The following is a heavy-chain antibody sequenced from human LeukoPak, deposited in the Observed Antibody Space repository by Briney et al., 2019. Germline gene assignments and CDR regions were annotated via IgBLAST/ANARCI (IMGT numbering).Heavy chain of an antibody. D-gene: IGHD6-13*01. J-gene: IGHJ4*02. V-gene: IGHV4-61*02. CDR2: IYTSGST. CDR1: GGSISSGSYY. Sequence: SQTLSLTCTVSGGSISSGSYYWSWIRQPAGKGLEWIGRIYTSGSTNYNPSLKSRVTISVDTSKNQFSLKLSSVTAADTAVYYCARGIAAAGTVKGQYYFDYWGQGTLVTVSS. CDR3: ARGIAAAGTVKGQYYFDY.